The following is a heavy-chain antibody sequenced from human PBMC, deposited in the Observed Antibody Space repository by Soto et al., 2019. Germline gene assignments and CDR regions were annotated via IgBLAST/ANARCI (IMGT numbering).Heavy chain of an antibody. J-gene: IGHJ3*02. CDR1: GFSLSTSAVG. V-gene: IGHV2-5*02. CDR3: AHLMLIRGVLDAFDI. Sequence: QITLKESGPTLVKPTQTLTLTCTFSGFSLSTSAVGVGWIRQPPGKALEWLALIYWDDDKRYSPSLKSRLTITKATSKNHVVLTMTNMDPVDTATYYCAHLMLIRGVLDAFDIWGQGTMVTVSS. CDR2: IYWDDDK. D-gene: IGHD3-10*01.